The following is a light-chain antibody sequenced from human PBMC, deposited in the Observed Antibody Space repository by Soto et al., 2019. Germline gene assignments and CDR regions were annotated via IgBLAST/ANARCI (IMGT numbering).Light chain of an antibody. Sequence: DIQMTQSPSTLTASVGDRVTITCRASQSISSWLAWYQQKPGKAPKLLIYDASSLESGVPSSFSGSGSGPEFTLTISSLQPDDFATYYCQQYNSYAPMYTFGQGTKLESK. V-gene: IGKV1-5*01. CDR2: DAS. CDR1: QSISSW. J-gene: IGKJ2*01. CDR3: QQYNSYAPMYT.